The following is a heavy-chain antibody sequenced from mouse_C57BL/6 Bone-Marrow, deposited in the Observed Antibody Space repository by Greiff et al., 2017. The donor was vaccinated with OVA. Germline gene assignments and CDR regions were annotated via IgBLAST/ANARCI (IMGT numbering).Heavy chain of an antibody. V-gene: IGHV5-6*01. D-gene: IGHD2-4*01. CDR1: GFTFSSYG. J-gene: IGHJ3*01. CDR3: ARLGDYDDRFAY. CDR2: ISSGGSYT. Sequence: EVMLVESGGDLVKPGGSLKLSCAASGFTFSSYGMSWVRQTPDKRLEWVATISSGGSYTYYPDSVKGRFTISRDNAKNTLYLQMSSLKSEDTAMYYCARLGDYDDRFAYWGQGTLVTVSA.